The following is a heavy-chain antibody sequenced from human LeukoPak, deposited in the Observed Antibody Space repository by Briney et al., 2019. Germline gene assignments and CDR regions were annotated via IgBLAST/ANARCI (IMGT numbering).Heavy chain of an antibody. V-gene: IGHV4-59*01. CDR2: IYYSGST. CDR3: ARGSYDILTGYYKEGYFDY. Sequence: SETLSLTCTVSGGSISSYYWSWIRQPPGKGLEWIGYIYYSGSTNYNPSLKSRVTISVDTSKNQFSLKLSSVTAADTAVYYCARGSYDILTGYYKEGYFDYWGQGTLVTVSS. D-gene: IGHD3-9*01. J-gene: IGHJ4*02. CDR1: GGSISSYY.